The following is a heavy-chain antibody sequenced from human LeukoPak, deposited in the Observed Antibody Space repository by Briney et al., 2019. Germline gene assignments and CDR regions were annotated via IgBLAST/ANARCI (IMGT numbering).Heavy chain of an antibody. Sequence: GGSLRLSCAASGFTFSSYGMHWVRQAPGKGLEWVAFIRYDGSNKYYADSVKGRFTISRDNSKNTLYLQMNSLRAEDTAVYYCARVGLYFDWLLSPYFDYWGQGTLVTVSS. CDR2: IRYDGSNK. CDR1: GFTFSSYG. CDR3: ARVGLYFDWLLSPYFDY. J-gene: IGHJ4*02. D-gene: IGHD3-9*01. V-gene: IGHV3-30*02.